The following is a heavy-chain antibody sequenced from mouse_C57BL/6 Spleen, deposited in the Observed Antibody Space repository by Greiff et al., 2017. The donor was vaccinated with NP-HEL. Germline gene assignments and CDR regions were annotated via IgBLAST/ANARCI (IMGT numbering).Heavy chain of an antibody. Sequence: QVQLQQSGAELVKPGASVKISCKASGYTFTDYYINWVKQRPGQGLEWIGKIGPGSGSTYYNEKFKGQARLTADKSSSTAYMQLSSLASDDSAIYFCARRGSSYVDYFDYWGQGTTLTVSS. J-gene: IGHJ2*01. CDR1: GYTFTDYY. CDR3: ARRGSSYVDYFDY. CDR2: IGPGSGST. D-gene: IGHD1-1*01. V-gene: IGHV1-77*01.